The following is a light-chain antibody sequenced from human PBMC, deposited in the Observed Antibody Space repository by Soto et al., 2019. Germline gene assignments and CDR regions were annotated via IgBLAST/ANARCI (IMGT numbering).Light chain of an antibody. CDR2: EVS. CDR3: TSYTSSTTLYV. J-gene: IGLJ1*01. Sequence: QPVLTQPASVSGSPGQSISISCTGPSSDVGDYISVSWFQQYPGKAPKLMIYEVSNRPSGVSNRFSGSKSANTASLTISGLQAEDEADYYCTSYTSSTTLYVFGTGTKVTVL. V-gene: IGLV2-14*01. CDR1: SSDVGDYIS.